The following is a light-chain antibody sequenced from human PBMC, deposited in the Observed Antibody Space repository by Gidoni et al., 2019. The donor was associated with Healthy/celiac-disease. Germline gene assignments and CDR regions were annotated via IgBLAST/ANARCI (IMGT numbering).Light chain of an antibody. CDR1: QSISSY. CDR2: AAS. V-gene: IGKV1-39*01. Sequence: DIQMTQSPPSLSASVGDSVTITCRASQSISSYLDWYQQKPGKAPKLLIYAASSLQSGVPSRFSGSGSGTDFTLTISSLQPEDFATYYCQQSYSTPFTFGGGTKVEIK. CDR3: QQSYSTPFT. J-gene: IGKJ4*01.